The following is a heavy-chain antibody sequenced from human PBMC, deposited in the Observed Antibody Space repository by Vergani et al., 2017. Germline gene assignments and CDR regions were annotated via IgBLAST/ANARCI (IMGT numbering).Heavy chain of an antibody. Sequence: EVQLLESGGGLVQPGGSLRLSCAASGFPFSSYAMSWVRQAPGKGLEWVSAISGSGGSTYYADSVKGRFTISRDNSKNTLYLQMNRLRAEDTAVYYCAKWGYDFWSGYYPFDYWGQGTLVTVSS. CDR3: AKWGYDFWSGYYPFDY. CDR1: GFPFSSYA. D-gene: IGHD3-3*01. V-gene: IGHV3-23*01. J-gene: IGHJ4*02. CDR2: ISGSGGST.